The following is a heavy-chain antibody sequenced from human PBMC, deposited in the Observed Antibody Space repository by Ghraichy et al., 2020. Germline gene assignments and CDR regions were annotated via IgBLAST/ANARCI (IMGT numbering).Heavy chain of an antibody. Sequence: GGSLRLSCAASGFTFSDYYMSWIRQAPGKGLEWVSYISSSGSTIYYADSVKGRFTISRDNAKNSLYLQMNSLRAENTAVYYCAREGTYDYVWGSYHYWGQGTLVTVSS. CDR3: AREGTYDYVWGSYHY. CDR1: GFTFSDYY. CDR2: ISSSGSTI. D-gene: IGHD3-16*02. J-gene: IGHJ4*02. V-gene: IGHV3-11*01.